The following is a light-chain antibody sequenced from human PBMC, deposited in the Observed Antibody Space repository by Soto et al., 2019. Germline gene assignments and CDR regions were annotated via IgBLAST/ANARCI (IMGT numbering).Light chain of an antibody. Sequence: QSVLTQPPSVSGAPGQRVTISCNGSSSNIGAGYDVHWYQQLPGTAPKLLIYGNSNRPSGVPDRFSGSKSGTSASLAITGLQDEDEADYYCQSYDSSLSAVVFGGGTKLTVL. V-gene: IGLV1-40*01. CDR2: GNS. CDR3: QSYDSSLSAVV. J-gene: IGLJ2*01. CDR1: SSNIGAGYD.